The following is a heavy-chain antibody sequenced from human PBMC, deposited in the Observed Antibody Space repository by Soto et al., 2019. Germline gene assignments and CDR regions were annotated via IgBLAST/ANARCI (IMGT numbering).Heavy chain of an antibody. V-gene: IGHV3-30-3*01. J-gene: IGHJ6*02. D-gene: IGHD6-19*01. CDR3: ARLPVPLVAVLYIYPLDGREAMSDVDV. Sequence: QMQLVESGGGVVQPGGSLRLSCAASGFTFNYYPMHWVRQAPGKGLEWVAVVSFDGSNKYYADSVKGRFTISKDNSKKTLYLPMNSLRREDTAVYYCARLPVPLVAVLYIYPLDGREAMSDVDVWGQGTTVTVSS. CDR2: VSFDGSNK. CDR1: GFTFNYYP.